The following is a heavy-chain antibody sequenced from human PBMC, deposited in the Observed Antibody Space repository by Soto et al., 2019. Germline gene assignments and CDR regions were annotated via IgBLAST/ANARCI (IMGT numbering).Heavy chain of an antibody. D-gene: IGHD2-2*01. CDR2: ISLRNGKK. Sequence: ASVKVSCKAVGTTYGISWVRQAPGQGLEWMGWISLRNGKKNNAPKLQGRITMTTDTPTGTAYMELRSLRSDDTAVYYCARYCSSTSCDHYFDYWRQGTLATVSS. CDR3: ARYCSSTSCDHYFDY. J-gene: IGHJ4*02. V-gene: IGHV1-18*04. CDR1: GTTYG.